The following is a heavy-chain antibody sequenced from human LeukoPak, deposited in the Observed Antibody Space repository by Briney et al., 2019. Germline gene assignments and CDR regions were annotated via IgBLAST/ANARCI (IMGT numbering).Heavy chain of an antibody. J-gene: IGHJ6*02. V-gene: IGHV4-59*01. CDR3: ARASGYDVYYYGMDV. D-gene: IGHD1-1*01. CDR1: GGSISSYY. CDR2: IYYSGST. Sequence: SETLSLTCTVSGGSISSYYWSWIRQPPGKGPEWIGYIYYSGSTNYDPSLKSRVTISVDTSKNQFSLKLSSVTAADTAVYYCARASGYDVYYYGMDVWGQGTTVTVSS.